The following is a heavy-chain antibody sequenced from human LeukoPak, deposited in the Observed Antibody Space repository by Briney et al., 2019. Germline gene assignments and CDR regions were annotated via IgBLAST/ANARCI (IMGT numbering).Heavy chain of an antibody. CDR3: AGWDYKGFDY. D-gene: IGHD4-11*01. Sequence: SETLSLTCTVSGSSISSYYWSWIRQPPGKGLEWIGYIYYSGSTNYNPSLKSRVTISVDTSKNQFSLKLSSVTAADTAVYYCAGWDYKGFDYWGQGTLVTVSS. J-gene: IGHJ4*02. CDR2: IYYSGST. CDR1: GSSISSYY. V-gene: IGHV4-59*01.